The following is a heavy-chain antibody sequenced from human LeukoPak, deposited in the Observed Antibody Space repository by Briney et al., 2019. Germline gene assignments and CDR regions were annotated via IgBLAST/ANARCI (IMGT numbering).Heavy chain of an antibody. D-gene: IGHD3-22*01. CDR2: ISGSGGGT. J-gene: IGHJ4*02. Sequence: PGGSLRLSCAASGFTFSSYAMSWVRQAPGKGLEWVSAISGSGGGTYYADSVKGRFTISRDNSKNTLYLQMNSLRAEDTAVYYCAKGLYYYDSSGYYLTGGPFDYWGQGTLVTVSS. CDR3: AKGLYYYDSSGYYLTGGPFDY. V-gene: IGHV3-23*01. CDR1: GFTFSSYA.